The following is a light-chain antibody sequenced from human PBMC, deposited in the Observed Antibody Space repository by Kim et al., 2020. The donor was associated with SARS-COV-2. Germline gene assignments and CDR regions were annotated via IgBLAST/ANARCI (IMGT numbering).Light chain of an antibody. CDR1: QSVSSN. V-gene: IGKV3-15*01. J-gene: IGKJ4*01. CDR3: QQYNNWPPLA. Sequence: EIVMTQSPATLSLSPGERATLSCRASQSVSSNLAWYQQKPGQAPKLLIYGASTRATGIPARFSSSGSGTEFTLTISSLQSEDFAVYYCQQYNNWPPLAFGGGTKVDIK. CDR2: GAS.